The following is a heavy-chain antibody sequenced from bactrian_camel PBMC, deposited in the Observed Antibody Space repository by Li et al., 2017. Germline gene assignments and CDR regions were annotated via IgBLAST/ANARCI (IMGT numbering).Heavy chain of an antibody. Sequence: HVQLVESGGDSVQSGTSLRLSCVASGYGPSPDCMGWFRQVPGKEREGVASIDSAGSTHYIDSVKGRLTMSQDNAKNTVYLQMNSLIPEDTAMYYCGSWCSGRYYWGQGTQVTVS. CDR2: IDSAGST. D-gene: IGHD3*01. CDR1: GYGPSPDC. J-gene: IGHJ4*01. V-gene: IGHV3S53*01. CDR3: GSWCSGRYY.